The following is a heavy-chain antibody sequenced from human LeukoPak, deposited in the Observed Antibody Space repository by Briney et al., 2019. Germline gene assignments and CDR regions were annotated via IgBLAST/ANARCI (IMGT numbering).Heavy chain of an antibody. J-gene: IGHJ4*02. Sequence: SETLSLTCTVSGGSISSSSHYWGWIRQPPGKGLEWIGSIYYSGSTYYNPSLKSRVTISVDTSKDQFSLKLSSVTAADTAVYYCARDYCSGGSCYFGEHWGQGTLVTVSS. CDR3: ARDYCSGGSCYFGEH. CDR2: IYYSGST. V-gene: IGHV4-39*07. CDR1: GGSISSSSHY. D-gene: IGHD2-15*01.